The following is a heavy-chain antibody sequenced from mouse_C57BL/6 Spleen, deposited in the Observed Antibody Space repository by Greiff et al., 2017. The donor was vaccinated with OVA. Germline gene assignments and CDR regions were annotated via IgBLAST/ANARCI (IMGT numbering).Heavy chain of an antibody. J-gene: IGHJ4*01. D-gene: IGHD1-1*01. CDR1: GYTFTSYW. CDR2: IYPGSGST. Sequence: QVQLQQPGAELVKPGASVKMSCKASGYTFTSYWITWVKQRPGQGLEWIGDIYPGSGSTNYNEKFKSKATLTVDTSSSTAYMQLSSLTSEDSAVYYCARGGIFYYGSSLYAMTTGVKEPQSPSPQ. CDR3: ARGGIFYYGSSLYAMTT. V-gene: IGHV1-55*01.